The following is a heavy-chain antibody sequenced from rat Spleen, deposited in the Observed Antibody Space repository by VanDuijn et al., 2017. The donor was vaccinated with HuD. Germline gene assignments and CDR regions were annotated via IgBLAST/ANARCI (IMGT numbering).Heavy chain of an antibody. Sequence: EVQVVESGGGLVQPGRSLKLSCVVSRFTFSNYGMHWIRQAPTKGLEWVASINPGGGITFYRDSVKGRFTVSRDNVKSTLYLQMDSLRSEDTATYYCTRESYSTFDYWGQGVMVTVSS. J-gene: IGHJ2*01. D-gene: IGHD1-2*01. CDR3: TRESYSTFDY. CDR2: INPGGGIT. CDR1: RFTFSNYG. V-gene: IGHV5-19*01.